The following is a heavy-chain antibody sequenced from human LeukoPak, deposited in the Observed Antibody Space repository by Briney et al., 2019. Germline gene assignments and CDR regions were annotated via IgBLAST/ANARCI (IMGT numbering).Heavy chain of an antibody. CDR3: ARGVRVIDY. V-gene: IGHV7-4-1*02. Sequence: AASVKVSRKASGYTLTSYAMNWVRQAPGQGLEWMGWINTNTGNPTYAQGFTGRFVFSLDTSVSTAYLQISRLRAEDTAVYYCARGVRVIDYWGQGTLVTVSS. D-gene: IGHD1-1*01. CDR2: INTNTGNP. CDR1: GYTLTSYA. J-gene: IGHJ4*02.